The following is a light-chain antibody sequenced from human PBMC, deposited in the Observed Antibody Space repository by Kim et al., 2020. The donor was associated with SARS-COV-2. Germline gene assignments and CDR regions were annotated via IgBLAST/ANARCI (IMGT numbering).Light chain of an antibody. CDR1: SLRSYY. CDR3: NSRGSNDNVL. V-gene: IGLV3-19*01. J-gene: IGLJ2*01. Sequence: SSELTQDPAVSVALGQTVRITCQGDSLRSYYATWYQQKPGQAPIVVIYGKNNRPSGIPDRFSGSSSGDTASLTITGNQAGDEADYYCNSRGSNDNVLVGGGTKLTVL. CDR2: GKN.